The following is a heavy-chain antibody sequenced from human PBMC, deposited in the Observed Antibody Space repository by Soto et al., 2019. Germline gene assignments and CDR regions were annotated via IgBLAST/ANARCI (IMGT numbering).Heavy chain of an antibody. V-gene: IGHV1-69*02. CDR2: IIPILGIA. J-gene: IGHJ4*02. D-gene: IGHD2-15*01. Sequence: ASVKVSCKASGGTFSSYTISWVRQAPGQGLEWMGRIIPILGIANYAQKFQGRVTITADKSTSTAYMELSSLRSEDTAVYYCARSPPNLVVVAAAYYFGYWGQGTLVTVAS. CDR3: ARSPPNLVVVAAAYYFGY. CDR1: GGTFSSYT.